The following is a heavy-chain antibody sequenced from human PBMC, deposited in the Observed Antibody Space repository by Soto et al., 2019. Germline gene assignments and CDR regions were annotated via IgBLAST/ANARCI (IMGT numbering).Heavy chain of an antibody. D-gene: IGHD2-2*01. CDR2: INPSGGST. V-gene: IGHV1-46*03. CDR1: GYTFTSYY. Sequence: QVQLVQSGAEVKKPGASVKVSCKASGYTFTSYYMHWVRQAPGQGLEWMGIINPSGGSTSYAQKFQGRVTMTRDTSTSTVYMELSSLRSEDTAVYYCARDYGYCSSTSCYFNYYYYYYMDVWGTGTTVTVSS. J-gene: IGHJ6*03. CDR3: ARDYGYCSSTSCYFNYYYYYYMDV.